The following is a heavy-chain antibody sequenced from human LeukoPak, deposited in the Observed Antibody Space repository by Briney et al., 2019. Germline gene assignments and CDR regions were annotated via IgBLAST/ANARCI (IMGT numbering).Heavy chain of an antibody. D-gene: IGHD2-2*01. CDR1: GGSISSYY. J-gene: IGHJ4*02. CDR2: IYYSGST. CDR3: AREGEYCSSTSCYFEY. Sequence: PSETLSLTCTVSGGSISSYYGSWIRQPPGKGLEWMGYIYYSGSTNYNPSLKSRVTISVDTSKHQFSLKLSSVTAADTAVYYCAREGEYCSSTSCYFEYWGQGTLVTVSS. V-gene: IGHV4-59*01.